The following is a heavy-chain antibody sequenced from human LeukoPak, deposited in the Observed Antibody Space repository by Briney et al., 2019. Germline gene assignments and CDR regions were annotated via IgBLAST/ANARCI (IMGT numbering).Heavy chain of an antibody. D-gene: IGHD4/OR15-4a*01. J-gene: IGHJ4*02. Sequence: PGGSLRLSCTVSGFTVSSNSMSWVRQAPGKGLEWVSFIYSGVGPHYSDSVKGRFTISRDDSKNTLYLQMNSLRAEDTAVYYCARRAGAYSHPYDYWGQGTLVTVSS. CDR3: ARRAGAYSHPYDY. CDR1: GFTVSSNS. CDR2: IYSGVGP. V-gene: IGHV3-53*01.